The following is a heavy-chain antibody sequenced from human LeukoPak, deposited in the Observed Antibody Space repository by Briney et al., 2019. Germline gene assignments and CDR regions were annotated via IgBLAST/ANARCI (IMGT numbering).Heavy chain of an antibody. J-gene: IGHJ4*02. CDR3: AKDLVDTAMVDPYYFDY. D-gene: IGHD5-18*01. Sequence: GGSLRLSCAASGFTFSSYGMHWVRQAPGKGLEWVAFIRYDGSNKYYADYVKGRFTISRDNSKNTLYLQMNSLRAEDTAVYYCAKDLVDTAMVDPYYFDYWGQGTLVTVSS. CDR2: IRYDGSNK. CDR1: GFTFSSYG. V-gene: IGHV3-30*02.